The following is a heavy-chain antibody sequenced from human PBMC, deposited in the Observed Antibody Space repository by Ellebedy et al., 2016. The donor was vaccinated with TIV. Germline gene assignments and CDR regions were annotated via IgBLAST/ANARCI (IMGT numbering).Heavy chain of an antibody. CDR3: ARDMERGGIAAAGV. CDR2: ISSNGGSI. J-gene: IGHJ4*02. D-gene: IGHD6-13*01. CDR1: GFTFSSYA. V-gene: IGHV3-64*04. Sequence: GESLKISCSASGFTFSSYAMHWVRQAPGKGLEYVSAISSNGGSIYYADSVKGRFTISRDNAKNSLYLQMNSLRDEDTAVYYCARDMERGGIAAAGVWGQGTLVTVSS.